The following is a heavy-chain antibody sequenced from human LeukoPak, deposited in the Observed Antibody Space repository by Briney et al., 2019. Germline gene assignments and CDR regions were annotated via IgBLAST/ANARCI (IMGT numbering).Heavy chain of an antibody. V-gene: IGHV4-4*07. CDR2: IYTSGST. Sequence: SETLSLTCTVSGGSISSYYWSWIRQPAGKGLEWIGRIYTSGSTNYNPSLKSRVTMSVGTSKNQFSLKLSSVTAADTAVYYCATPGESGSYYGSGAFDIWGQGTMVTVSS. J-gene: IGHJ3*02. D-gene: IGHD1-26*01. CDR3: ATPGESGSYYGSGAFDI. CDR1: GGSISSYY.